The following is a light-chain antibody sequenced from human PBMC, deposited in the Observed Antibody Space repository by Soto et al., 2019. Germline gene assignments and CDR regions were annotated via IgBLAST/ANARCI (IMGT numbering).Light chain of an antibody. CDR3: KSYAGSNTYV. V-gene: IGLV2-8*01. Sequence: QSVLTQPPSASGSPGQSVTISCTGTKNDIGVYDFVSWYQHHPGKAPRLIIYEVVQLPSGGPDRFSASKSGNTASLTVSGLQAADEADYFCKSYAGSNTYVFGSGTKVTVL. CDR2: EVV. J-gene: IGLJ1*01. CDR1: KNDIGVYDF.